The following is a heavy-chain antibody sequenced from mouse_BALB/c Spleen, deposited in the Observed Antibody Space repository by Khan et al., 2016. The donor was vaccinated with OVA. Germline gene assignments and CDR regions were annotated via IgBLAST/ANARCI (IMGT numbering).Heavy chain of an antibody. Sequence: VQLQQSGPELVKPGASVKISCKASGYTFTDYNMHWVKQSPGKGLEWIGYIYPYNGGTGYNQKFKSKATLTVDTSSSTAYMQLRSLTSEDSAVNYWARSGNYDYDLVDYWGQGTLVTV. CDR1: GYTFTDYN. CDR3: ARSGNYDYDLVDY. CDR2: IYPYNGGT. J-gene: IGHJ3*01. D-gene: IGHD2-4*01. V-gene: IGHV1S29*02.